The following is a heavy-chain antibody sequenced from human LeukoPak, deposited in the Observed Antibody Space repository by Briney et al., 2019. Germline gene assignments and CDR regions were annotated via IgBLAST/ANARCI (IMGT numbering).Heavy chain of an antibody. Sequence: PGGSLRLSCAASGFTFSSYSMNWVRQAPGKGLEWVSYISSSSSTIYYADSVKGRFTISRDNAKNSLYLQMNSLRAEDTAVYYCARGFIFGAAAGTFDPWGQGTLVTVSS. CDR2: ISSSSSTI. CDR3: ARGFIFGAAAGTFDP. V-gene: IGHV3-48*01. CDR1: GFTFSSYS. J-gene: IGHJ5*02. D-gene: IGHD6-13*01.